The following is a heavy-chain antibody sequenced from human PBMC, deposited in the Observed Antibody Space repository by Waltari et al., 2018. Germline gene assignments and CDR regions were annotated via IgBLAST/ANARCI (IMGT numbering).Heavy chain of an antibody. V-gene: IGHV3-23*01. CDR1: GFTFTDYS. Sequence: EEQLLESGGALIQPGGSLRLSCAASGFTFTDYSMDWVRQVPGKGLECVSAILSNGATTYYAASVKGRFTISRDNSKNTLYLQMNSLTAEDTAVYYCAKRTYGPFDSWGHGTLVTVSS. CDR3: AKRTYGPFDS. J-gene: IGHJ4*01. D-gene: IGHD3-10*01. CDR2: ILSNGATT.